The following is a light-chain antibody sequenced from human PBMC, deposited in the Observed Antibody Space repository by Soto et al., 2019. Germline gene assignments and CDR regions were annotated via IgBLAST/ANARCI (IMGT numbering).Light chain of an antibody. V-gene: IGLV2-14*01. CDR2: VVS. Sequence: QSDLTQPASVSGSPGQSITISCTGTSSDVGAYNYDSWYQQYPGEAPKVIIYVVSHQPAGVSNLFSGSKSGNTASLTISGLQTQDEADYYCTSYTSATTYVFRTGTKVPVL. J-gene: IGLJ1*01. CDR1: SSDVGAYNY. CDR3: TSYTSATTYV.